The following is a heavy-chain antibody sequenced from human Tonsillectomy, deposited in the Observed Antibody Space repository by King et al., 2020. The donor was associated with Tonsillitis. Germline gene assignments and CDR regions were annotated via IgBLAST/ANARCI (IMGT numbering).Heavy chain of an antibody. CDR2: IYYSGRT. Sequence: QLQESGPGLVKPSETLSLTCTVSGGSISSSNYYWGWIRQPPGKGLEWIGSIYYSGRTSYNPSLKSRVTISVDTSKNQFSLKLSSVTAADTAVYYCARRAGYDSSGYSVAEYFQHWGQGTLVTVSS. CDR1: GGSISSSNYY. V-gene: IGHV4-39*01. D-gene: IGHD3-22*01. CDR3: ARRAGYDSSGYSVAEYFQH. J-gene: IGHJ1*01.